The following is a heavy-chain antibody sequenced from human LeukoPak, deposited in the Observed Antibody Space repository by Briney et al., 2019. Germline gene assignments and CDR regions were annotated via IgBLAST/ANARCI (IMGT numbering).Heavy chain of an antibody. CDR2: ISSSSSYI. Sequence: GGSLRLSCAASGFTVSNDCMAWVRQAPGRGLEWVSSISSSSSYIYYADSVKGRFTISRDNAKNSLYLQMNSLRAEDTAVYYCARAEAPSYCSSTSCYGFDPWGQGTLVTVSS. V-gene: IGHV3-21*01. J-gene: IGHJ5*02. D-gene: IGHD2-2*01. CDR3: ARAEAPSYCSSTSCYGFDP. CDR1: GFTVSNDC.